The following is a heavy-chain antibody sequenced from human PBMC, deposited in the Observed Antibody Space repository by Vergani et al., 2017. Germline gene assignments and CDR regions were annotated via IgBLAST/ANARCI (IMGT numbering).Heavy chain of an antibody. CDR3: ATKSCGTPGCQIGFFRE. Sequence: QVHLVESGGGVVQPGRSLRLSCVVSGFTSIYYGMHWVRQAPGKGLEWVAVISNDGTQKYYADSVKGRFTISRDNSKSTLYLQMNSLRTEDTAVYYCATKSCGTPGCQIGFFREWGQGTLVTVSS. CDR1: GFTSIYYG. D-gene: IGHD1-1*01. J-gene: IGHJ1*01. CDR2: ISNDGTQK. V-gene: IGHV3-30*03.